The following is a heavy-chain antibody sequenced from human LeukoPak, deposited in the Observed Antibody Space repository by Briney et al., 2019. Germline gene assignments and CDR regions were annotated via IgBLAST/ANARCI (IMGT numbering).Heavy chain of an antibody. CDR1: GFTFSSYA. Sequence: GGSLRLSCAASGFTFSSYAMHWVRQAPGKGLEYASAISSNGGSTYYANSVKGRFTISRDNSKNTLYLQMGSLRAEDMAVYYCARGGIAVAATDYWGQGTLVTVSS. D-gene: IGHD6-19*01. V-gene: IGHV3-64*01. CDR2: ISSNGGST. CDR3: ARGGIAVAATDY. J-gene: IGHJ4*02.